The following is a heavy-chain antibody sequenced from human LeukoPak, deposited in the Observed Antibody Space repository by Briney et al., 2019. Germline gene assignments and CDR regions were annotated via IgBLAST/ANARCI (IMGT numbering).Heavy chain of an antibody. D-gene: IGHD6-13*01. Sequence: GGSLRLSCVASGFTFSDYYMSWIRQAPGKGLEWVSGIDWNGGSTGYADSVKGRFTISRDNAKNSLYLQMNSLRAEDTALYYCARGLVAAAGLSDYWGQGTLVTVSS. J-gene: IGHJ4*02. CDR2: IDWNGGST. CDR3: ARGLVAAAGLSDY. CDR1: GFTFSDYY. V-gene: IGHV3-20*04.